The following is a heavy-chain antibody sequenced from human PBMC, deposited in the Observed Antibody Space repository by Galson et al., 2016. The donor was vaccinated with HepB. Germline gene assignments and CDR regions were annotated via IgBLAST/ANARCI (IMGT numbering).Heavy chain of an antibody. Sequence: SETLSLTCTLSGDSITSDLYYWAWVRQAPGKGLEWIGHIFYGVTAYYSPSLKSRVAISIDASKNVFSLNPTSVTAADTAIYYCARRPGSVPVPNDAFDIWGQGTTVTVAS. V-gene: IGHV4-39*02. D-gene: IGHD1-14*01. J-gene: IGHJ3*02. CDR1: GDSITSDLYY. CDR2: IFYGVTA. CDR3: ARRPGSVPVPNDAFDI.